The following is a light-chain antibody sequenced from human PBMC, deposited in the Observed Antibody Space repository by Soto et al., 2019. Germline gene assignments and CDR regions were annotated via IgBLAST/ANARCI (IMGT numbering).Light chain of an antibody. CDR3: QQRSNWRGT. CDR1: QRISKY. Sequence: EIVLTQSPVTLYLSPGERATLSCRASQRISKYLAWYQQKPGQAPRLLIYDASNRAAGIPARFTGSGSGTDFTLTISSLEPEDFAVYYCQQRSNWRGTFGGGTKVEIK. V-gene: IGKV3-11*01. CDR2: DAS. J-gene: IGKJ4*01.